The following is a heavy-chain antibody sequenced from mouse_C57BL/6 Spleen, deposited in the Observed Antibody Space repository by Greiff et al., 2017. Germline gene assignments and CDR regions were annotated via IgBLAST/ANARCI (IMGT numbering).Heavy chain of an antibody. V-gene: IGHV1-50*01. D-gene: IGHD2-1*01. J-gene: IGHJ3*01. Sequence: VQLQQPGAELVKPGASEKLSCKASGYTFTSYWMQWVKQRPGQGLEWIGEIDPSDSYTNYNQKFKGKATLTVDTSSSTAYMQLSSLTSEDSAVYYCARYGNYAFAYWGQGTLVTVSA. CDR2: IDPSDSYT. CDR1: GYTFTSYW. CDR3: ARYGNYAFAY.